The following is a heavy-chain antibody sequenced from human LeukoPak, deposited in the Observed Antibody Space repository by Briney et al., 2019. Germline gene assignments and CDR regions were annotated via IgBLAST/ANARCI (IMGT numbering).Heavy chain of an antibody. D-gene: IGHD3-3*01. CDR2: ISGSGGST. J-gene: IGHJ4*02. CDR3: AKVKTSYDFWSGYPCFDY. CDR1: GFTFSSYA. Sequence: GGSLRLSCAASGFTFSSYAMSWVRQAPGKGLEWVSAISGSGGSTYYADSVKGRLTISRDNSKNTLYLQMNSLRAEDTAVYSCAKVKTSYDFWSGYPCFDYWGQGTLVTVSS. V-gene: IGHV3-23*01.